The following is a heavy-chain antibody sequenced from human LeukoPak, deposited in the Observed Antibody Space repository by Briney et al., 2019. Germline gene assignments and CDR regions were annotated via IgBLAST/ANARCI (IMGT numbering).Heavy chain of an antibody. V-gene: IGHV3-48*02. CDR3: ARELNFYYYGMDV. CDR2: ISSSSSTK. J-gene: IGHJ6*02. D-gene: IGHD3-3*01. Sequence: GGSLRLSCAASGFTFSSYAMSWVRQTPAKGLEWVSYISSSSSTKDYADSVKGRFTISRDNAKNSLYLQMNSLRDEDTAVYYCARELNFYYYGMDVWGQGTTVTVSS. CDR1: GFTFSSYA.